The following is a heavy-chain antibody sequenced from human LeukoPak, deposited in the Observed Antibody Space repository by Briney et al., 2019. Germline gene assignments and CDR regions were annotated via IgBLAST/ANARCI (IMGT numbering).Heavy chain of an antibody. CDR2: IYYSGST. Sequence: SETLSLTCTVSGGSISSYYWSWIRQPPGKGLEWIGYIYYSGSTNYNPSLKSRVTISVDTSKNQFSLKLSSVTAADTAVYYCARVTVFSDAFDIWGQGTMVTVSS. CDR3: ARVTVFSDAFDI. V-gene: IGHV4-59*01. D-gene: IGHD1-14*01. CDR1: GGSISSYY. J-gene: IGHJ3*02.